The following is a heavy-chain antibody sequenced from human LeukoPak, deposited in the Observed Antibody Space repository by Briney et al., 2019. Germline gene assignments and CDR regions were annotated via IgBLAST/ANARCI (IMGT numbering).Heavy chain of an antibody. Sequence: GGSLRLSCAASGFTFSTHGMHWVRQAPGKGLEWVAVISHDGNNKYCADSVKGRFTISRDNSKNTLYLQMDSLRTEDTAVYYCAREGIRGSGTWTFDYWGQGTQVTVSS. CDR2: ISHDGNNK. D-gene: IGHD2-15*01. CDR1: GFTFSTHG. V-gene: IGHV3-30*03. CDR3: AREGIRGSGTWTFDY. J-gene: IGHJ4*02.